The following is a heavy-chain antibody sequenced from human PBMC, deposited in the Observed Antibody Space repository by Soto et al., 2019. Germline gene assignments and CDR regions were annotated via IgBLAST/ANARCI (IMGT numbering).Heavy chain of an antibody. Sequence: PSETLSLTCTVSGGSLSGGGYYWSWIRQHPGKGLEWIGYIYYSGSTYYSPSLKSRVTISVDTSKNQFSRKLSSVTAADTAVYYCARTPLPNCGGDCYSGSPFDYWGLGTLVTDSS. V-gene: IGHV4-31*03. CDR3: ARTPLPNCGGDCYSGSPFDY. J-gene: IGHJ4*02. CDR2: IYYSGST. D-gene: IGHD2-21*02. CDR1: GGSLSGGGYY.